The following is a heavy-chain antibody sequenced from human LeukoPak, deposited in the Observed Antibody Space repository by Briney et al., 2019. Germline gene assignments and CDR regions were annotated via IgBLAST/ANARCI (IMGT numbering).Heavy chain of an antibody. V-gene: IGHV3-21*01. J-gene: IGHJ3*02. CDR1: GFTFSSYW. D-gene: IGHD6-13*01. CDR3: ARGIIAAGYAFDI. Sequence: GGSLRLSCAASGFTFSSYWMHWVRQAPGKGLEWVSSISSSSSYIYYADSIKGRFTISRDNARNSLSLQMNGLRAEDTAVYYCARGIIAAGYAFDIWGQGTMVTVSS. CDR2: ISSSSSYI.